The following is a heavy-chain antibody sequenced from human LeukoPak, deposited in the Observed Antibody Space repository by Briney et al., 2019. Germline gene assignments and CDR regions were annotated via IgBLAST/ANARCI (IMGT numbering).Heavy chain of an antibody. D-gene: IGHD3-3*01. CDR1: GYTFTGYY. Sequence: ASVKVSCKASGYTFTGYYMHWVRQAPGQGLEWMGWINPNSGGTNYAQKFQGRVTMTRDTSISTAYMELRSLRSDDTAVYYCARDSYRPEWLSPSRWFDPWGQGTLVTVSS. J-gene: IGHJ5*02. CDR2: INPNSGGT. CDR3: ARDSYRPEWLSPSRWFDP. V-gene: IGHV1-2*02.